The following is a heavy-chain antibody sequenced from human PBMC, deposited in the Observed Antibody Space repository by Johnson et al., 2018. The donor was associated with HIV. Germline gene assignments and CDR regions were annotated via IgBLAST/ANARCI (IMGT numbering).Heavy chain of an antibody. J-gene: IGHJ3*02. Sequence: EVQLVESGGGVVQPGGSLRLSCAASGFTFRSYGMHWVRQAPGKGLEWVSAISGSGGSTFYADSVKGRFTISRDNPKNTVYLQMNSLRAEDTAVYYCTKEVPSAITIGDAFDIWGQGTMVTVSS. CDR3: TKEVPSAITIGDAFDI. V-gene: IGHV3-23*04. CDR1: GFTFRSYG. CDR2: ISGSGGST. D-gene: IGHD6-25*01.